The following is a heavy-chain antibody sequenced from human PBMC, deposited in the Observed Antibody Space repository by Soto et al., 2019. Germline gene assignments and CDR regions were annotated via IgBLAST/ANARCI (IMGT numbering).Heavy chain of an antibody. CDR2: SSATGAGT. Sequence: LRLSFAASGFTFSSYGMTWVRQAPGKGLEWVSFSSATGAGTYYADSVKGRFTISRDNSKNTLYLQMTSLRADDTAVYYCAKDRRAGGNYGFYSDFWGQGALVTVSS. J-gene: IGHJ4*02. CDR3: AKDRRAGGNYGFYSDF. CDR1: GFTFSSYG. D-gene: IGHD1-7*01. V-gene: IGHV3-23*01.